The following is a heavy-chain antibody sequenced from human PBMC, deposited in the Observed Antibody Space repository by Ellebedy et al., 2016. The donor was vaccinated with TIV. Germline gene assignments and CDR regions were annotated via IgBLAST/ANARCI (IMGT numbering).Heavy chain of an antibody. CDR2: TNWNGDTT. Sequence: GESLKISCEASGFYFPHYNLNWFRQAPGRGLEWVSGTNWNGDTTGYAVSVQGRFTISRDNAKNSVYLEMKSLRAEDTALYYCARDGPFFYFGMDVWGQGTTVTVSS. CDR1: GFYFPHYN. D-gene: IGHD3-9*01. V-gene: IGHV3-20*04. CDR3: ARDGPFFYFGMDV. J-gene: IGHJ6*02.